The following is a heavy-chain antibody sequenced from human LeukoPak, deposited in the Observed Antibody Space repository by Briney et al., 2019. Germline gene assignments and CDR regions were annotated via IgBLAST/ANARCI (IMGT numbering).Heavy chain of an antibody. CDR2: ISGSGGST. D-gene: IGHD3-22*01. Sequence: PGGSLRLSCAASAFTFSSYAMSSVRQAPGKGLEWVSAISGSGGSTYYADSVKGRFTISRDNSKNTLYLQMNSLRAEDTAVYYCAKDLDSSGYYIYWGQGTLVTVSS. V-gene: IGHV3-23*01. J-gene: IGHJ4*02. CDR1: AFTFSSYA. CDR3: AKDLDSSGYYIY.